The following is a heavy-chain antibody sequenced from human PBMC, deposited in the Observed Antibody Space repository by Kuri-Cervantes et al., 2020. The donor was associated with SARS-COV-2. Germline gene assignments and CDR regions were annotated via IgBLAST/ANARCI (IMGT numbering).Heavy chain of an antibody. CDR2: ISYDGSNK. D-gene: IGHD6-6*01. V-gene: IGHV3-30*04. CDR3: ARDLGYSSSSYSY. Sequence: GGSLRLSCAASGFTFSSYAMHWVRQAPGKGLEWVAVISYDGSNKYYADSVKGRFTISRDNSKNTLYLQMNSLRAEDTAVYYCARDLGYSSSSYSYWGQGTLVTVSS. CDR1: GFTFSSYA. J-gene: IGHJ4*02.